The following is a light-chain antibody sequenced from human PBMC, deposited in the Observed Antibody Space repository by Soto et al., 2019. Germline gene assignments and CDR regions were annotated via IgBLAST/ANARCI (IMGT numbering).Light chain of an antibody. Sequence: QSALTQPASVSGSPGQSITISCTGTSSDVGAYNYVSWYQQHPGKAPKLMIYEVNYRPSGVSNRFSGSKSGITASLTISGRQAEDEADYYCSSYASTSTAVFGTGTKLTVL. V-gene: IGLV2-14*01. J-gene: IGLJ1*01. CDR3: SSYASTSTAV. CDR2: EVN. CDR1: SSDVGAYNY.